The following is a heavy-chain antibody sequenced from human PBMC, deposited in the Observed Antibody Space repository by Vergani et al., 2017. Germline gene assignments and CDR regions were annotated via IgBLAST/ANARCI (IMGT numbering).Heavy chain of an antibody. Sequence: VQLVESGGGLVKPGGSLRLSCAASGFTVSSNYMSWVRQAPGKGLEWVSVIYSGGSTYYADSVKGRFTISRDNSKNTLYLQMNSLRAEDTAVYYCARAPGIAVAGRWFDPWGQGTLVTVSS. CDR3: ARAPGIAVAGRWFDP. CDR1: GFTVSSNY. D-gene: IGHD6-19*01. CDR2: IYSGGST. J-gene: IGHJ5*02. V-gene: IGHV3-66*01.